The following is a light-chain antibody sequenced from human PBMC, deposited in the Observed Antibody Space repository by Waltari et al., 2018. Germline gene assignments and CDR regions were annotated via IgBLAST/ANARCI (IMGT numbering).Light chain of an antibody. Sequence: QSALTQPASVSGSPGQSITISCTGTSSDVGGSNYVSWYQQHPGKAPKLIISAVTNRPSGVSNRFSGSKSGNTASLTISGLQAEDEADYFCSSYTSSSTVYVFGTGTEVTVL. CDR2: AVT. CDR1: SSDVGGSNY. CDR3: SSYTSSSTVYV. V-gene: IGLV2-14*03. J-gene: IGLJ1*01.